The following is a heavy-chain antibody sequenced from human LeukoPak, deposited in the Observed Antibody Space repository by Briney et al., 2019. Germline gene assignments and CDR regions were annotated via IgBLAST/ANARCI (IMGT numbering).Heavy chain of an antibody. CDR2: MRWDGEST. Sequence: GGSLRLSCAASGCTFDDYTMHGVRQARGKGLEGVSLMRWDGESTYYADSVKGRFTISRDNIKNSLLLEMNSLRTEDSALYYCAKAHYYDTASFDSAFWGTRPLDYWGQGTLVTVS. CDR1: GCTFDDYT. V-gene: IGHV3-43*01. J-gene: IGHJ4*02. D-gene: IGHD3-22*01. CDR3: AKAHYYDTASFDSAFWGTRPLDY.